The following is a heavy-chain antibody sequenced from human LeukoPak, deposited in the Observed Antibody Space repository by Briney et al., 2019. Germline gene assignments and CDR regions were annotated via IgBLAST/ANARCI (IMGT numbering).Heavy chain of an antibody. CDR3: ARDAAYSRFDY. CDR1: GFTFSSYW. Sequence: GGSLRLSCAASGFTFSSYWMSWVRQAPGKGLEWVANIKQDGSEKYYVDSVKGRFTISRDNAQSSLYLQMNSLRVEDTAVYYCARDAAYSRFDYWGRGTLVTVSS. D-gene: IGHD2-15*01. V-gene: IGHV3-7*01. J-gene: IGHJ4*02. CDR2: IKQDGSEK.